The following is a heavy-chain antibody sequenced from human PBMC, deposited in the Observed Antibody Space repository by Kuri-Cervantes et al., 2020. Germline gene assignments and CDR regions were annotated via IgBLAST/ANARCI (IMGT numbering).Heavy chain of an antibody. CDR3: AKSFGKVGATGYFDY. J-gene: IGHJ4*02. V-gene: IGHV3-30*18. Sequence: GESLKISCAASGFTFSSYGMHWVRQAPGKGLEWVAVISYDGSNKYYADSVKGRFTISRDNSKSTLYLQMNSLRAEDTAVYYCAKSFGKVGATGYFDYWGQGTLVTVSS. D-gene: IGHD1-26*01. CDR1: GFTFSSYG. CDR2: ISYDGSNK.